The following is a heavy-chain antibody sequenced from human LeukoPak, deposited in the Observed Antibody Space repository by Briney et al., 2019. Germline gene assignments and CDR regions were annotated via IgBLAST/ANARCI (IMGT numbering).Heavy chain of an antibody. CDR1: GGSISSSSYY. V-gene: IGHV4-39*07. D-gene: IGHD3-10*01. CDR2: IYHSGST. CDR3: ARVGGSGSYYKYYGIDY. J-gene: IGHJ4*02. Sequence: SETLSLTCTVSGGSISSSSYYWGWIRQPPGKGLEWIGSIYHSGSTYYNPSLKRRVTISVDTSKNQFSLKLSSVTAADTAVYYCARVGGSGSYYKYYGIDYWGQGTLVTVSS.